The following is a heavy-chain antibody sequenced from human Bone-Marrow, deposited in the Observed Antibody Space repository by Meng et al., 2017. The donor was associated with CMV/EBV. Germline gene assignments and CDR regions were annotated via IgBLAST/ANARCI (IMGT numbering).Heavy chain of an antibody. CDR3: ARSSGWSRFDH. J-gene: IGHJ4*02. Sequence: VRRVQSGAEVKKPGASVKVSCKASEYTLIDYYIHWVRQAPGQWLEWMGWINPSDDTNYAQNFQGRVTMTRDMSINTVYMELSRLTSDDTAVYYCARSSGWSRFDHWGQGTLVTVSS. V-gene: IGHV1-2*02. CDR1: EYTLIDYY. CDR2: INPSDDT. D-gene: IGHD6-19*01.